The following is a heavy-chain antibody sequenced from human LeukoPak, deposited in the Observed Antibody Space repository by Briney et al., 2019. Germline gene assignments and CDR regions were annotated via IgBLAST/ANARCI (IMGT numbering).Heavy chain of an antibody. CDR3: ARDPGGIAVAGTDNWFDP. D-gene: IGHD6-19*01. Sequence: GGSLRLSCAASGFTFSSYSMNWVRQAPGKGLEWVSYISSSGSTIYYADSVKGRFTISRDNAKNSLYLQMNSLRAEDTAVYYCARDPGGIAVAGTDNWFDPWGQGTLVTVSS. CDR2: ISSSGSTI. CDR1: GFTFSSYS. J-gene: IGHJ5*02. V-gene: IGHV3-48*04.